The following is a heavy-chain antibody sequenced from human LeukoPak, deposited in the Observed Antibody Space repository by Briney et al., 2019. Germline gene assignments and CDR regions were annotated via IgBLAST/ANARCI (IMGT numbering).Heavy chain of an antibody. CDR2: INGNGAST. CDR3: ASLYYYDSSGYYPGDY. V-gene: IGHV3-23*01. CDR1: GFTFNNHA. J-gene: IGHJ4*02. Sequence: GGSLRLSCAASGFTFNNHAMSWVRQAPGKGLEWVSGINGNGASTYYSDSVKGRFTISRDNAKNSLYLQMNSLRAEDTAVYYCASLYYYDSSGYYPGDYWGQGTLVTVSS. D-gene: IGHD3-22*01.